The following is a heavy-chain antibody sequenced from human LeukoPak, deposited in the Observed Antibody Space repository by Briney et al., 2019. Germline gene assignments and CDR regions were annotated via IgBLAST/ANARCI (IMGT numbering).Heavy chain of an antibody. D-gene: IGHD6-13*01. CDR3: ARESGRRAAADFDY. Sequence: GASVKVSCKASGYTFTGYYMHWVRQAPGQGLEWMGWINPNSGGTNYAQKFQGRVTMTKDTSISTAYMELSRLRSDDTAVYYCARESGRRAAADFDYWGQGTLVTVSS. CDR1: GYTFTGYY. V-gene: IGHV1-2*02. CDR2: INPNSGGT. J-gene: IGHJ4*02.